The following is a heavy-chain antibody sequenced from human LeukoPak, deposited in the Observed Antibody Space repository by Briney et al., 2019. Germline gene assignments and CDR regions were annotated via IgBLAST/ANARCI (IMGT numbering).Heavy chain of an antibody. V-gene: IGHV3-23*01. CDR2: ISRSGDST. CDR3: AKEQRGYTGYAVGSWFDP. J-gene: IGHJ5*02. D-gene: IGHD5-12*01. Sequence: GGSLRLSCAASGFTFSSYAMSWVRQAPGKGLELVSAISRSGDSTYYADSVNGRFTISRDNSKNTLYLQMNSLRAEDTAVYYCAKEQRGYTGYAVGSWFDPWGQGTLVTVSS. CDR1: GFTFSSYA.